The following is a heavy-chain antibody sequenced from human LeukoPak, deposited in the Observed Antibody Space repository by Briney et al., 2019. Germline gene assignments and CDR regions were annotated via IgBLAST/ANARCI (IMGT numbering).Heavy chain of an antibody. CDR1: GFTFSSYW. V-gene: IGHV3-7*01. J-gene: IGHJ4*02. CDR2: IKQDGSEK. CDR3: ARDLPDHTYYDILTGYPVRGY. Sequence: GGSLRLSCAASGFTFSSYWMSWVRQAPGKGLEWVANIKQDGSEKYYVDSVKGRFTISRDNAKNSLYLQMNRLRAEDTAVYYCARDLPDHTYYDILTGYPVRGYWGQGTLVTVSS. D-gene: IGHD3-9*01.